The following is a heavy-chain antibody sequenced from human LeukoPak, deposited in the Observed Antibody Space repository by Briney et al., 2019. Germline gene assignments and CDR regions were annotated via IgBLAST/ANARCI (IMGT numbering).Heavy chain of an antibody. V-gene: IGHV1-46*01. CDR3: ARLVRGVSPNYYYYYMDV. J-gene: IGHJ6*03. CDR1: GYSFSTHW. CDR2: INPSGGFT. D-gene: IGHD3-10*01. Sequence: ASVKVSCKASGYSFSTHWMHWVRQAPGQGLEWMGIINPSGGFTSYAQKLQGRVTVTRDMSTSTAYMELRSLRSDDTAVYYCARLVRGVSPNYYYYYMDVWGKGTTVTISS.